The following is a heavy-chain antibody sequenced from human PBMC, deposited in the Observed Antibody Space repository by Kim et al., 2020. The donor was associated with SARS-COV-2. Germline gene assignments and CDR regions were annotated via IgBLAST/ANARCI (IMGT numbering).Heavy chain of an antibody. V-gene: IGHV3-23*01. Sequence: DSVKGRFTISRDNSKNTLYLQMNSLRAEDTAVYYCAKDSSGYLPKYYFDYWGQGTLVTVSS. D-gene: IGHD3-22*01. J-gene: IGHJ4*02. CDR3: AKDSSGYLPKYYFDY.